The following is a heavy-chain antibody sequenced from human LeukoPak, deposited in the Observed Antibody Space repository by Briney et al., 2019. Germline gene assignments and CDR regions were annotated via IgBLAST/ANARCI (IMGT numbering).Heavy chain of an antibody. CDR2: ISSSSSYI. Sequence: GGSLRLSCAASGFTFSSHSMNWVRQAPGKGLAWVSSISSSSSYIYYADSVKGRFTISRDNAKNSLYLQMNSLRAEDTAVYYCARDVGDIVVVPAAKRGYWGQGTLVTVSS. CDR1: GFTFSSHS. D-gene: IGHD2-2*01. CDR3: ARDVGDIVVVPAAKRGY. J-gene: IGHJ4*02. V-gene: IGHV3-21*01.